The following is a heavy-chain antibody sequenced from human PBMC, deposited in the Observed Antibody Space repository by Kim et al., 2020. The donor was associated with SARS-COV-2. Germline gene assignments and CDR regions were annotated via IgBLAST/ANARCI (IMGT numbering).Heavy chain of an antibody. CDR2: IYPSDSYT. V-gene: IGHV5-10-1*01. CDR1: GYSFTSYW. D-gene: IGHD6-13*01. CDR3: ARVYISSWYGHYYYGMDV. J-gene: IGHJ6*02. Sequence: GESLKISCKGSGYSFTSYWISWVRQMPGKGLEWMGRIYPSDSYTNYSPSFQGHVTISADKSISTAYLQWSSLKASDTAMYYCARVYISSWYGHYYYGMDVWGQGTTVTVSS.